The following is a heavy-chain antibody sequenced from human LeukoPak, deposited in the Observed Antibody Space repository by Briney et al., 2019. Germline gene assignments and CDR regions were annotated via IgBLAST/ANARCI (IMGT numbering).Heavy chain of an antibody. CDR2: IYYSGST. J-gene: IGHJ4*02. CDR1: GGSISSYY. CDR3: ARGGATIYISYFDY. D-gene: IGHD5-12*01. V-gene: IGHV4-59*01. Sequence: SETLSLTCTVSGGSISSYYWSWIRQPPGKGLEWIGYIYYSGSTNYNPSLKRRVTISVDTSKNQFSLKLSSVTAADTAVYYCARGGATIYISYFDYWGQGTLVTVSS.